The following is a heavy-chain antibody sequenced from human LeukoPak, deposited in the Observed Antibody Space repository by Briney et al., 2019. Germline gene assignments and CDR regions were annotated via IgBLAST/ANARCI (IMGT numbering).Heavy chain of an antibody. J-gene: IGHJ4*02. CDR1: GFTFNLYA. Sequence: GGSLRLSCAASGFTFNLYAMSWVRQAPGKGLEWVSVISGSGGGTNYTDSVKGRFTISRDNSKNTLYLQMNSLRAEDTAVYYCAKGLITMIVVVPFDYWGQGTLVTVSS. D-gene: IGHD3-22*01. CDR3: AKGLITMIVVVPFDY. CDR2: ISGSGGGT. V-gene: IGHV3-23*01.